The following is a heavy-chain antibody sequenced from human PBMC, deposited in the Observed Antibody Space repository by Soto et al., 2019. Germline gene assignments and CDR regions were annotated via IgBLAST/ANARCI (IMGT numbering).Heavy chain of an antibody. Sequence: SETLSLTCAVYGGSFSGYYWSWIRQPPGKGLEWIGEINHSGSTNYNPSLKSRVTISVDTSKNQFSLKLSSVTAADTAVYYCARVGYCSSTSCYRGGSMDVWGQGTTVTVSS. CDR1: GGSFSGYY. J-gene: IGHJ6*02. D-gene: IGHD2-2*02. CDR2: INHSGST. V-gene: IGHV4-34*01. CDR3: ARVGYCSSTSCYRGGSMDV.